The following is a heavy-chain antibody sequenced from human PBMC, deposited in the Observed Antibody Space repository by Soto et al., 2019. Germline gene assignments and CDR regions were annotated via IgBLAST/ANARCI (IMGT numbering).Heavy chain of an antibody. J-gene: IGHJ4*02. CDR1: GFTVSSNY. CDR2: IYSGGST. CDR3: AIPLRLYSSGWYHFDY. V-gene: IGHV3-53*01. D-gene: IGHD6-19*01. Sequence: SLRLSCAASGFTVSSNYMSWVRQAPGKGLEWVSVIYSGGSTYYAGSVKGRFTISRDNSKNTLYLQMNSLRAEDTAVYYCAIPLRLYSSGWYHFDYWGQGTLVTVSS.